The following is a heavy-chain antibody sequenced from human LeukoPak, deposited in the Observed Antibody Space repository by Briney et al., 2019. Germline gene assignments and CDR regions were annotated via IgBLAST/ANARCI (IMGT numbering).Heavy chain of an antibody. CDR1: GDSVSSNSAA. V-gene: IGHV6-1*01. J-gene: IGHJ4*02. CDR2: TYYRSKWYN. Sequence: SQTLSLTCAISGDSVSSNSAAWNWIRQSPSRGLEWLGRTYYRSKWYNDYAVSVKSRITVNPDTSKNQFSLQLNSVTPEDTAVYYCARDLIYDSSGYYYFDYWGQGTLVTVSS. D-gene: IGHD3-22*01. CDR3: ARDLIYDSSGYYYFDY.